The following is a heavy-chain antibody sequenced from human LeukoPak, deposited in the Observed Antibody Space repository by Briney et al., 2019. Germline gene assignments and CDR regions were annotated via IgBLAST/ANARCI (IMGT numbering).Heavy chain of an antibody. CDR1: GYSISSPNW. J-gene: IGHJ4*02. Sequence: SETLSLTCAVSGYSISSPNWWGWVRQPPGKGLEWIGSMYQSGSTYYNLSLKSRVTISIDTSMSQFSLKLSSVTAADTAVYYCAGTVAMITGSYYFDYWGQGTLVTVSS. V-gene: IGHV4-38-2*01. CDR3: AGTVAMITGSYYFDY. D-gene: IGHD3-16*01. CDR2: MYQSGST.